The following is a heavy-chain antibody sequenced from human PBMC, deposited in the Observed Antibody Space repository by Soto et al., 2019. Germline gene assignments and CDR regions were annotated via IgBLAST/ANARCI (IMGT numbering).Heavy chain of an antibody. V-gene: IGHV3-7*05. CDR2: IKEDGSES. CDR1: GFTFSTHW. Sequence: VQLGESGGDLVQPGGSLRLSCAASGFTFSTHWMSLVRQAPGKGLEWVANIKEDGSESYYADSMKGRFTISRDNAKNSLYLQINGLRVEDTALYYCAKDVRWGKVTLVTVSS. CDR3: AKDVR. J-gene: IGHJ4*02.